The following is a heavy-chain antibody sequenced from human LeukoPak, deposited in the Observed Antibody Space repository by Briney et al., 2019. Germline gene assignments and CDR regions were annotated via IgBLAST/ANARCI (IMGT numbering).Heavy chain of an antibody. D-gene: IGHD3-22*01. Sequence: ASVTVSFTASGYIFTSYYMHWVRQAPGQGLEWMGIINPSSGSTTYAQKFQRRLTMTRDTSTSTVSMDLSSLGSWDTAMYFCTRDNYSSGAYYYFNYWGQGTLVTVSS. J-gene: IGHJ4*02. CDR3: TRDNYSSGAYYYFNY. CDR1: GYIFTSYY. CDR2: INPSSGST. V-gene: IGHV1-46*03.